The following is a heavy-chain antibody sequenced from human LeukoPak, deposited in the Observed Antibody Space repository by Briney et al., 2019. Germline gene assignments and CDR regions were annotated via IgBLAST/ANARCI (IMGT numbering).Heavy chain of an antibody. V-gene: IGHV1-46*01. CDR3: ARDPRTTPDCGGDCTRSDGMDV. Sequence: ASVKVSFKASGYTFTSYYMHWVRQAPGQGLEWMGIINPSGGSTSYAQKFQGRVTMTRDTSTSTVYMELSSLRSEDTAVYYCARDPRTTPDCGGDCTRSDGMDVWGQGTTVTVSS. J-gene: IGHJ6*02. CDR1: GYTFTSYY. CDR2: INPSGGST. D-gene: IGHD2-21*02.